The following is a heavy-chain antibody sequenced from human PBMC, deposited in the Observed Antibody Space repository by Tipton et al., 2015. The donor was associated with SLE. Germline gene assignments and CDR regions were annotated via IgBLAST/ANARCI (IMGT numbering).Heavy chain of an antibody. CDR2: ISPSGNTI. J-gene: IGHJ4*02. D-gene: IGHD3-22*01. CDR3: ARDNGWGYDDSSGYNDY. Sequence: SLRLSCAASGFTLSSYEMNWVRQSPGKGLEWASYISPSGNTIYYADSVKGRFTISRDNSKVTVYLQMSSLRVDDTAVYYCARDNGWGYDDSSGYNDYWGQGTLVTVFS. CDR1: GFTLSSYE. V-gene: IGHV3-48*03.